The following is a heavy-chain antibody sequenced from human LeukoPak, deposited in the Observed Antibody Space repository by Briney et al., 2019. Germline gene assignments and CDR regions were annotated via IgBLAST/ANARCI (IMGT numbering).Heavy chain of an antibody. D-gene: IGHD6-19*01. CDR1: GFTFSNAW. J-gene: IGHJ5*02. CDR3: TTDLGIAVAGRWFDP. V-gene: IGHV3-15*04. CDR2: IESKTDGGTT. Sequence: GGSLRLSCAASGFTFSNAWMSWVRQAPGKGLEWVGRIESKTDGGTTDYAAPVKGRFTISRGDSKNTLYLQMNSLKTEDTAVYYCTTDLGIAVAGRWFDPWGQGTLVTVSS.